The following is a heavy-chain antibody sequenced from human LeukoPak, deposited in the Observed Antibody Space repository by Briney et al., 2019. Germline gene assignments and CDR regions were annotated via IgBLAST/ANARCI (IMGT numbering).Heavy chain of an antibody. V-gene: IGHV3-74*01. J-gene: IGHJ4*02. CDR1: GFTFRSYW. D-gene: IGHD4-23*01. CDR3: ARALGGGYSN. Sequence: GGSLRLSCSASGFTFRSYWMHWVRHAPGKGLVWVSRMNSDGSSTSYADSVKGRFTISRDNAKNTLYLQMNRLRAEDTAVYYRARALGGGYSNWGQGTLVTVSS. CDR2: MNSDGSST.